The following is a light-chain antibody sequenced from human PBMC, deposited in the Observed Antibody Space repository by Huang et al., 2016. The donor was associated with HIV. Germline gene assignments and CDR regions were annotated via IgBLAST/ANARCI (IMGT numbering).Light chain of an antibody. V-gene: IGKV3-11*01. CDR3: QQRSGWPPSIT. CDR1: QSVNSY. CDR2: DAS. Sequence: EIVLTQSPATLSLSPGERATLSCRASQSVNSYLAWYQQKPGQAPRLLIYDASSMATGIPARFSGSGSGTDFTLTINSLQPEDFTVYYCQQRSGWPPSITFGQGTRLEIK. J-gene: IGKJ5*01.